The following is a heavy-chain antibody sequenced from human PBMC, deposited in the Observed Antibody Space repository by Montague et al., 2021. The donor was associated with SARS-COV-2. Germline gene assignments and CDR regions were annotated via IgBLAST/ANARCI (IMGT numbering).Heavy chain of an antibody. D-gene: IGHD2-15*01. CDR1: GGAINSSNW. V-gene: IGHV4-4*02. J-gene: IGHJ6*02. CDR2: IYHWGST. CDR3: ARFLGFCSGNNCYSSGMDD. Sequence: SETLSLTCVVSGGAINSSNWWSWVRQPPGKGLEWVGEIYHWGSTNYNPPLKSRVTISMDKSTNQLSLKLSSVTAADTAVYYCARFLGFCSGNNCYSSGMDDWGQGTTVTVSS.